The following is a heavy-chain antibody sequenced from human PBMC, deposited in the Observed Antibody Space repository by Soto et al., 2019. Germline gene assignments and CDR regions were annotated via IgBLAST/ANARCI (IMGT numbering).Heavy chain of an antibody. CDR1: GFTFSSYA. Sequence: EVQLLDSGGGLVQPGGSLRLSCAASGFTFSSYAMSWVRQAPGKGLEWVSAISTSGGDTYYADSVKGRFTISRDNSKNTLDLQMNGLRAEDTAVYYCAKGDFGGYFGSGSCQSLFDYWGQGTLVTVSS. CDR3: AKGDFGGYFGSGSCQSLFDY. J-gene: IGHJ4*02. CDR2: ISTSGGDT. V-gene: IGHV3-23*01. D-gene: IGHD3-10*01.